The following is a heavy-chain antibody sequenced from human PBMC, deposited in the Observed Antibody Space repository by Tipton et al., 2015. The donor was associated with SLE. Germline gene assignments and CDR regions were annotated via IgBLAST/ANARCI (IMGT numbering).Heavy chain of an antibody. CDR1: GFAFNGYN. Sequence: SGFAFNGYNMNWVRQAPGKGLEWLSTISSDSSYIYYADSVEGRFTVSRDNAKNSLYLQINSLRAEDTAVYYCASIFRIMADAFNVWGQGTMVTVSS. D-gene: IGHD1-14*01. V-gene: IGHV3-21*01. CDR3: ASIFRIMADAFNV. CDR2: ISSDSSYI. J-gene: IGHJ3*01.